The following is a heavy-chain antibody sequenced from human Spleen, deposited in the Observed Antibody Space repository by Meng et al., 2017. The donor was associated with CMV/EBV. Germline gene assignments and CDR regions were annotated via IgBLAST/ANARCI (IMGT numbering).Heavy chain of an antibody. CDR3: ARDSGSY. D-gene: IGHD1-14*01. V-gene: IGHV4-61*01. J-gene: IGHJ4*02. CDR2: IYYSVST. CDR1: GGSVSSGTYY. Sequence: SETLSLTCTVSGGSVSSGTYYWSWIRQPPGKGLEWIGYIYYSVSTNYNPSLKSRVTLTVDTAKNQFSLQLSSVTAADTAVYYCARDSGSYWGQGTLVTVSS.